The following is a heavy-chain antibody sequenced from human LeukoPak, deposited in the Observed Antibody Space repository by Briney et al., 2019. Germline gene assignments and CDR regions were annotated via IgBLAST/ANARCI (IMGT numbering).Heavy chain of an antibody. CDR1: GFTFSING. CDR2: IWNDGSNK. CDR3: ARASGSYDY. Sequence: GGSLRLSCAASGFTFSINGMHWVRQSPGRGLGWVAVIWNDGSNKYYADSVKGRFTISRDNSKNTLFLQMNILRAEDTAVYYCARASGSYDYWGQGTLFTVSS. D-gene: IGHD1-26*01. V-gene: IGHV3-33*01. J-gene: IGHJ4*02.